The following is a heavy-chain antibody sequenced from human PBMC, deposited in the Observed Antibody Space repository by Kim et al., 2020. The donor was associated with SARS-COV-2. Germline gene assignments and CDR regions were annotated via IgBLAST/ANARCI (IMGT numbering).Heavy chain of an antibody. Sequence: NGNTNYAQKLQGRVTMTTDTSTSTAYMELRSLRSDDTAVYYCARGDWFDPWGQGTLVTVSS. J-gene: IGHJ5*02. CDR3: ARGDWFDP. CDR2: NGNT. V-gene: IGHV1-18*01.